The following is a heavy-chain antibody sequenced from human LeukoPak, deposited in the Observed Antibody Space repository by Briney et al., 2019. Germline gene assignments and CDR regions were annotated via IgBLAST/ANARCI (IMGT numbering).Heavy chain of an antibody. CDR2: IKQDGSEK. CDR3: ATIPSHWGSPRRYYGMDV. D-gene: IGHD7-27*01. CDR1: GFTFSSYW. Sequence: GGSLRLSCAASGFTFSSYWMSWVRQAPGKGLEWVANIKQDGSEKYYADSVKGRFTISRDNSKNTLYLQMNSLRAEDTAVYYCATIPSHWGSPRRYYGMDVWGQGTTVTVSS. V-gene: IGHV3-7*01. J-gene: IGHJ6*02.